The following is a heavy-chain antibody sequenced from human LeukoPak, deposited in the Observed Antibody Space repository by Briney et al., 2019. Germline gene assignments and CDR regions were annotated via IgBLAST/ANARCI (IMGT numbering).Heavy chain of an antibody. J-gene: IGHJ4*02. D-gene: IGHD6-13*01. CDR2: IYTSGST. Sequence: SETLSLTCTVSGGSISSGSYYWSWIRQPAGKGLEWIGRIYTSGSTNYNPSLKSRVTISVDTSKNQFSLKLSSVTAADTAVYYCASYSSSWYVIDYWGQGTLVTVSS. CDR3: ASYSSSWYVIDY. V-gene: IGHV4-61*02. CDR1: GGSISSGSYY.